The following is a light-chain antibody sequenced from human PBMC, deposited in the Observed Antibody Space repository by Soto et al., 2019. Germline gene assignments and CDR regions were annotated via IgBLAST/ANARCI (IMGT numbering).Light chain of an antibody. CDR2: DAS. CDR3: QQSYSTPQT. CDR1: QGINTY. Sequence: ARQGINTYLAWYQQKPGKAPQLLIYDASKLEPGVPSRLSGGGSGTDFTLTISSLQPEDFATYYCQQSYSTPQTFGQGTKVDIK. J-gene: IGKJ1*01. V-gene: IGKV1-39*01.